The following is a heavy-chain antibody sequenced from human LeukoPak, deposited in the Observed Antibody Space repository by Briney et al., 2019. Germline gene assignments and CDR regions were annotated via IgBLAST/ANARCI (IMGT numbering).Heavy chain of an antibody. D-gene: IGHD2-21*01. Sequence: GGSLRLSCAASGFTFSSYAMSWVRQDPGKRLEWVSAISGSGGSTYYADSVKGRFTISRDNSKNTVFLQMNSLRVEDTAVYYCARELSQIVWGGLDYGGQGTLVSVSS. V-gene: IGHV3-23*01. J-gene: IGHJ4*02. CDR2: ISGSGGST. CDR3: ARELSQIVWGGLDY. CDR1: GFTFSSYA.